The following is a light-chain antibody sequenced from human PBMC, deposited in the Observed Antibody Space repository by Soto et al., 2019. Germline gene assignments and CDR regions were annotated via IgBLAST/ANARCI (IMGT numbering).Light chain of an antibody. CDR1: SSNIGSYT. CDR3: AARDDSLNVVV. CDR2: SNN. V-gene: IGLV1-44*01. Sequence: QSVLTQPPSASGTPGQRVTISCSGSSSNIGSYTANWYQQLPGTGPKLLIDSNNQRPSGVPDRFSGSKSGTSASLAISGLQSEDEADYHCAARDDSLNVVVFGGGTKLTVL. J-gene: IGLJ2*01.